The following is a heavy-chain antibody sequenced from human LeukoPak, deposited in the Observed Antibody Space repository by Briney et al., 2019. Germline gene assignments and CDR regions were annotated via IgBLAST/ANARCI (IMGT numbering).Heavy chain of an antibody. J-gene: IGHJ6*03. CDR2: INPNSGGT. D-gene: IGHD6-13*01. Sequence: ASVKVSCKASGYTFTGYYMHWVRQAPGQGLEWIGWINPNSGGTNYAQKFQGRVTMTRDTSISTAYMELSRLRSDDTAVYYCARDPRGSSSWNYYYYMDVWGKGTTVTVSS. V-gene: IGHV1-2*02. CDR1: GYTFTGYY. CDR3: ARDPRGSSSWNYYYYMDV.